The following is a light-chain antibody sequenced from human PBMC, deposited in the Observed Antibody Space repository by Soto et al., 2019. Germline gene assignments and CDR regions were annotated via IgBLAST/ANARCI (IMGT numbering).Light chain of an antibody. Sequence: QSVLTQPPSVSAAPGQRVSISCSGGSSNIGKNSVSWYQQLPATAPKLLIYDDHQRPSGITDRFSASNSGTSATLYITGLQPADEADYYCATWDLTLNAGVLFGGRTKVTVL. CDR2: DDH. CDR3: ATWDLTLNAGVL. J-gene: IGLJ2*01. V-gene: IGLV1-51*01. CDR1: SSNIGKNS.